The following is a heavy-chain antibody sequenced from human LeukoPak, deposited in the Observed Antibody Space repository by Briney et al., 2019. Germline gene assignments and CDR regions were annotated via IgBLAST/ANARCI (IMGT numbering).Heavy chain of an antibody. J-gene: IGHJ5*02. CDR1: GFTFSNYA. CDR3: ATDPGPFHLRA. V-gene: IGHV3-53*01. D-gene: IGHD2/OR15-2a*01. Sequence: GGSLRLSCAASGFTFSNYAMSWARQAPGKGLEWVSVIYSGGRTYYADSMKGRFTISRDNSKNTLYLQMNSLRAEDTAMYYCATDPGPFHLRAWGQGTLVTVSS. CDR2: IYSGGRT.